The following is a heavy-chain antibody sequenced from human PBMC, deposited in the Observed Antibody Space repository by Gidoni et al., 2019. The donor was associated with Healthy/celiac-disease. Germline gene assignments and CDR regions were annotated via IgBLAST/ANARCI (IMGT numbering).Heavy chain of an antibody. V-gene: IGHV3-7*03. CDR1: GFTFSSYW. CDR2: IKQDGSEK. Sequence: EVQLVESGGGLVQPGGSLRLSCAASGFTFSSYWMSWVRQAPGKGLEWVANIKQDGSEKYYVDSVKGRFTISRDNAKNSLYLQMNSLRAEDTAVYYCARDWSDYYDSSGYMAPDAFDIWGQGTMVTVSS. J-gene: IGHJ3*02. CDR3: ARDWSDYYDSSGYMAPDAFDI. D-gene: IGHD3-22*01.